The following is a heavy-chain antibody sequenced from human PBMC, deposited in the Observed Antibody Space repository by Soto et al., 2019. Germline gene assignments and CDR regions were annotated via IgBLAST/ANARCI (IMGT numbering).Heavy chain of an antibody. J-gene: IGHJ4*02. Sequence: PSETLSLTCTVSGGSISSYYWSWIRQPPGKGLEWIGYIYYSGSTNYNPSLKSRVTISVDTSKNQFSLKPSSVTASDTAVYYCARAFLTGFALDYWGQGTLVTVSS. V-gene: IGHV4-59*01. D-gene: IGHD1-20*01. CDR2: IYYSGST. CDR3: ARAFLTGFALDY. CDR1: GGSISSYY.